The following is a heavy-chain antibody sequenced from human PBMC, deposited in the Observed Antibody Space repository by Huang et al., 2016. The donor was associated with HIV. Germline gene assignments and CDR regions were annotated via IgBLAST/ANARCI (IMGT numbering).Heavy chain of an antibody. D-gene: IGHD3-22*01. J-gene: IGHJ1*01. CDR1: GYTFTNYA. CDR3: ARERYYYDRSGYYTPVEYFHH. CDR2: ISGDNSNT. Sequence: QVQLVQSGAEVKKPGASVKVSCKASGYTFTNYAINWVRQAPGQRLEWMGWISGDNSNTNYAQTVQGRVTMTKDTSTSTAYSELRSLISDDTAVYYCARERYYYDRSGYYTPVEYFHHWGQGTLVTVSS. V-gene: IGHV1-18*01.